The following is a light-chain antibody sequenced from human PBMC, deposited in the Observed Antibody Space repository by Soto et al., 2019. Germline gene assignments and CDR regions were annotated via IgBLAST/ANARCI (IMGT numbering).Light chain of an antibody. Sequence: DIRMTQSPSTLSASLGDRVTITCRASQSISTWLAWYQQKPGKAPNLLIYKTSSLESGVPPRFSGSGSGTEFTLTISSLQPDDFATYYCQQYHSYSWTFGQGTKVDIK. CDR3: QQYHSYSWT. CDR2: KTS. V-gene: IGKV1-5*03. J-gene: IGKJ1*01. CDR1: QSISTW.